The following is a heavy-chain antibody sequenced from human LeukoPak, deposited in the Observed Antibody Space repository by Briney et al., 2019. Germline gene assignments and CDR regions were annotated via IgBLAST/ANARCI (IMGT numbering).Heavy chain of an antibody. CDR2: IDRSGST. V-gene: IGHV4-34*01. CDR3: ARGSATGLAY. J-gene: IGHJ4*02. CDR1: GGSFSGYS. D-gene: IGHD1-1*01. Sequence: PLETLSLTCAVYGGSFSGYSWTWIRQPPGKGLEWIGEIDRSGSTNYNPSLKSRLTISVDTSKNQFSLKLSSVTAADTAVYYCARGSATGLAYWGQGTLVTVSS.